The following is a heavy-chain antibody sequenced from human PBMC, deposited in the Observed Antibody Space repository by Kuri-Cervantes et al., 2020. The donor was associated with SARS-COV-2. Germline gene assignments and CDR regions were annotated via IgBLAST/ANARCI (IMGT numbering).Heavy chain of an antibody. V-gene: IGHV3-23*01. D-gene: IGHD6-13*01. Sequence: GGSLRLSCAASGFTFSSYAMSWVRQAPGKGLEWVSAISGSGGSTYYADSVKGRFTISRDNSKNTLYLQMNSLRAEDTAVYYCARDCGKWGWYSFDMWGQGTMVTVSS. CDR1: GFTFSSYA. CDR3: ARDCGKWGWYSFDM. J-gene: IGHJ3*02. CDR2: ISGSGGST.